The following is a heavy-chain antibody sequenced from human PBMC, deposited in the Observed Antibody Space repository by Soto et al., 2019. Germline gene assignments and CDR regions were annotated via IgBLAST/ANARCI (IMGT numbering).Heavy chain of an antibody. D-gene: IGHD6-6*01. Sequence: QVQLQESGPGLVKPSQTLSLTCTVSGGSISSGGYYWSWIRQHPGKGLEWIGYLYYSGSTYYNPSLKSRVTISVDTSKNQFSLKLSSVTAADTAVYYCARDRSSSSGRIEFQHWGQGTLVTVSS. V-gene: IGHV4-31*03. CDR3: ARDRSSSSGRIEFQH. CDR2: LYYSGST. J-gene: IGHJ1*01. CDR1: GGSISSGGYY.